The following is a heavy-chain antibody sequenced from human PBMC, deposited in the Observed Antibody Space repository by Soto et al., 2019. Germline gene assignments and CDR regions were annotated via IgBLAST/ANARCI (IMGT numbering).Heavy chain of an antibody. J-gene: IGHJ6*02. V-gene: IGHV1-69*06. CDR2: IIPIVTTP. CDR1: GGTFSSYA. D-gene: IGHD3-3*01. CDR3: ASVGYNFWSRYHYYGMDV. Sequence: QVRLVQSGAEVKKPGSSVKVSCEASGGTFSSYAVTWVRQAPGRGLEWMGGIIPIVTTPNYAQKFQGRLTISADKSTSTSFMELSSLSSEDTGVYYCASVGYNFWSRYHYYGMDVWGQGTTVIVSS.